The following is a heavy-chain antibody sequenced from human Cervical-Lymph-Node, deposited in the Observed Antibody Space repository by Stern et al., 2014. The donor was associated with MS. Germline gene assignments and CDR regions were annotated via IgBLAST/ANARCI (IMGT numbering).Heavy chain of an antibody. CDR2: IGGSGGST. D-gene: IGHD6-19*01. V-gene: IGHV3-23*04. J-gene: IGHJ4*02. CDR1: GFTFSSFA. Sequence: EVQLVESGGDLVQPGGSLRLSCATSGFTFSSFAMSWVRQAPGKGLEWVSAIGGSGGSTNYADSVKGRFTISRDNSKNTLYLQMNSLRAEDTAVYYCAKDSGAVADTHDYWGQGTPVTVSS. CDR3: AKDSGAVADTHDY.